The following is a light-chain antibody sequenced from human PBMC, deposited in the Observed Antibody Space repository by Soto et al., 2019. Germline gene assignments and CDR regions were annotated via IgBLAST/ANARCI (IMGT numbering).Light chain of an antibody. V-gene: IGLV2-14*01. CDR1: SSDVGGHKY. J-gene: IGLJ2*01. Sequence: QSALTQPASVSGSPGQSITISCTGTSSDVGGHKYVSWYQQHPDKAPKVLIFEVSNRPSGISNRFSGSKPGNTASLTISGLQAEDEADYYCSSYTSSTTSVVFGGGTKLTVL. CDR3: SSYTSSTTSVV. CDR2: EVS.